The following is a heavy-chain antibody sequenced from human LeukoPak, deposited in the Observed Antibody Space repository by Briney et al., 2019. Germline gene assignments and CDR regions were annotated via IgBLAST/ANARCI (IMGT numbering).Heavy chain of an antibody. CDR2: IKEDESAK. V-gene: IGHV3-7*01. D-gene: IGHD1-26*01. CDR3: ARDVGGSLDY. Sequence: GGSLRLSCAASGFTFSAYWMAWVRQAPGKGLDWVANIKEDESAKHQADSVKGRFTISRDNAQNSVYLQMSGLRGEDTAVYYCARDVGGSLDYWGQGTLVTVSS. CDR1: GFTFSAYW. J-gene: IGHJ4*02.